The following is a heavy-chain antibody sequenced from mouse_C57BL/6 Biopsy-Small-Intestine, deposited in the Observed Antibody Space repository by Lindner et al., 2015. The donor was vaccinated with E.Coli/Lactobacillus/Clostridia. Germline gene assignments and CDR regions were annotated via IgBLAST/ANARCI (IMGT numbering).Heavy chain of an antibody. D-gene: IGHD1-1*01. CDR2: INTNTGNP. J-gene: IGHJ1*01. CDR3: ARDLSELHYGMDV. V-gene: IGHV9-3*02. Sequence: VKVSCKASGYIFTNYAMNWVRQAPGQGLEWMGWINTNTGNPTYAQGFTGRFVFSLDTSVSTAYLQISSLKADDTAVYYCARDLSELHYGMDVWGQGTTVTVSS. CDR1: GYIFTNYA.